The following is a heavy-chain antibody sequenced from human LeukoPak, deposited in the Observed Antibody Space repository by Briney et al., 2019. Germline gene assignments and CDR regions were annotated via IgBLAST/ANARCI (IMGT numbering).Heavy chain of an antibody. CDR2: IYYSGST. CDR3: ASAGSGYDWQGAFAI. D-gene: IGHD5-12*01. J-gene: IGHJ3*02. CDR1: GGSISSYY. Sequence: SETLSLTCTVSGGSISSYYWSWIRQPPGKGLEWIGYIYYSGSTNYNPSLKSRVTISVDRSKNQFSLKLSSVPAADTAVYYCASAGSGYDWQGAFAIWGQGTMVTVSS. V-gene: IGHV4-59*12.